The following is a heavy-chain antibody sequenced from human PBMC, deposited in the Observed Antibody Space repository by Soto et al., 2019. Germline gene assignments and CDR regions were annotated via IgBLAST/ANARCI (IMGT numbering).Heavy chain of an antibody. D-gene: IGHD6-6*01. CDR1: GGSISCYY. Sequence: SETLSLTCTASGGSISCYYWSWIRQPAGKGLEWIGRIYTSGSTNYNPSLKSRVTMTVDTSKSEFSLKLSSVTSADTAVYYCARVRIAARTGAYGMDVWGQGTTVTVSS. J-gene: IGHJ6*02. V-gene: IGHV4-4*07. CDR3: ARVRIAARTGAYGMDV. CDR2: IYTSGST.